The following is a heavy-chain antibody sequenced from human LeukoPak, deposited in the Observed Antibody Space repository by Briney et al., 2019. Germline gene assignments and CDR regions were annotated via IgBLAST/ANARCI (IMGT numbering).Heavy chain of an antibody. Sequence: TGGSLTLSCAASGFTFSNFWMSWVRQAPGKGLEWVGNIKHDGSEKYYVDSVKGRFTMSRDNAKNSLYLQMHSLSAEDTAVYYCAREAAAPSDSWGQGTLVTVSS. D-gene: IGHD6-25*01. CDR1: GFTFSNFW. CDR2: IKHDGSEK. J-gene: IGHJ4*02. V-gene: IGHV3-7*04. CDR3: AREAAAPSDS.